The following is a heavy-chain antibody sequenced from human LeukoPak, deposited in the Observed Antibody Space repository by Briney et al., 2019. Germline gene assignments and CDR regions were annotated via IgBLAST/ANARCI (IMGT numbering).Heavy chain of an antibody. J-gene: IGHJ5*02. D-gene: IGHD3-22*01. Sequence: GGSLRLSCAASGFTFSSYAMSWVRQAPGKGLEWVSAISGCGGSTYYADSVKGRFTISRDNSKNTLYLQMNSLRAEDTAVYYCAKDGGGITTNWFDPWGQGPLVTVSS. CDR2: ISGCGGST. CDR3: AKDGGGITTNWFDP. CDR1: GFTFSSYA. V-gene: IGHV3-23*01.